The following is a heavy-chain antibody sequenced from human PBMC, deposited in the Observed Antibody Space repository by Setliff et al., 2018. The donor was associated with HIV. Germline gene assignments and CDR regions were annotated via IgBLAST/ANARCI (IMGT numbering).Heavy chain of an antibody. J-gene: IGHJ4*02. CDR1: GGSISSSSYY. V-gene: IGHV4-39*07. D-gene: IGHD6-19*01. Sequence: ASETLSLTCTVSGGSISSSSYYWSWIRQPPGKGLEWIGEINHSGSTNYNPSFKSRVTISVDTSKNQFSLKLSSVTAADTAVYYCARYSGIAVNDGGQGTLVTSP. CDR3: ARYSGIAVND. CDR2: INHSGST.